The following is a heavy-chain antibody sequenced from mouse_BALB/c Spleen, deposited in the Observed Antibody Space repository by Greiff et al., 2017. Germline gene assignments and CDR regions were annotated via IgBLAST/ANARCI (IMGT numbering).Heavy chain of an antibody. D-gene: IGHD2-10*02. Sequence: EVKLVESGGGLVKPGGSLKLSCAASGFTFSSYAMSWVRQTPEKRLEWVATISSGGSYTYYPDSVKGRFTISRDNAKNTLYLQMSSLRSEDTAMYYCAREGYGNYLFAYWGQGTLVTVSA. J-gene: IGHJ3*01. CDR1: GFTFSSYA. V-gene: IGHV5-9-3*01. CDR2: ISSGGSYT. CDR3: AREGYGNYLFAY.